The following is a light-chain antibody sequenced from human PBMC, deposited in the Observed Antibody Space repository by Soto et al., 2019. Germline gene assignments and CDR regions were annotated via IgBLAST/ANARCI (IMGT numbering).Light chain of an antibody. CDR1: QSLSSN. CDR2: GAY. Sequence: VLTQSPVSMSLSPWERATLSCGASQSLSSNFLAWYQQKPGQAHRLIIYGAYNRATGIPDRFSGSGSGTEFTLTLSSLQSEDLAVYDCQQYNNWPPITDGQGTRLEIK. V-gene: IGKV3-15*01. J-gene: IGKJ5*01. CDR3: QQYNNWPPIT.